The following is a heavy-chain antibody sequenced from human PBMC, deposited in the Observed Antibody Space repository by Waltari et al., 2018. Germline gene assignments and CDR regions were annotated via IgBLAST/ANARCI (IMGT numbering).Heavy chain of an antibody. CDR2: ISPSFGTA. D-gene: IGHD1-20*01. V-gene: IGHV1-69*13. CDR3: AIHGITGTQVDY. Sequence: QVQLVQSGAEVKKPGSSVKVSCKASGGTFSSYAISWVRQAPGQGLEWMGGISPSFGTANYAQKCQGRVTITADESTSTAYMELSSLRSEDTAVYYCAIHGITGTQVDYWGQGTLVTVSS. CDR1: GGTFSSYA. J-gene: IGHJ4*02.